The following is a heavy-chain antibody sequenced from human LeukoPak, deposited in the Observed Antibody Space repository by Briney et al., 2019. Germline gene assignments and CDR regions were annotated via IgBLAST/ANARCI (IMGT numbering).Heavy chain of an antibody. CDR2: ISSSGSTI. Sequence: LSLTCAVSVYSISRGYYWGGTRQPPGTGLEWVSYISSSGSTIYYADSVKGRFTISRDNAKNSLYLRMNSLRAEDTAVYYCARGGQWDDAFDIWGQGTMVTVSS. J-gene: IGHJ3*02. CDR1: VYSISRGYY. D-gene: IGHD1-26*01. V-gene: IGHV3-11*01. CDR3: ARGGQWDDAFDI.